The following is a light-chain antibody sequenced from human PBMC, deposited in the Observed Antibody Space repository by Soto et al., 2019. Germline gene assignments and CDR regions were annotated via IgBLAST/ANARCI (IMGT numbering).Light chain of an antibody. J-gene: IGKJ5*01. V-gene: IGKV3-20*01. CDR3: QQYVSSPPT. Sequence: VLTHSTGTLSLSPGEIATLSCSTSQTVNTFLAWYEQKPGRAPRLLIYGASTRAAGIPDRFSGSGSGTDFTLTISRLEPEDFAVYYCQQYVSSPPTFRHGNDWRL. CDR1: QTVNTF. CDR2: GAS.